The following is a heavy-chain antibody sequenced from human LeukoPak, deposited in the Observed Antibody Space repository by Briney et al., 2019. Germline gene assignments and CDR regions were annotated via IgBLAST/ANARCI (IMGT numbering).Heavy chain of an antibody. D-gene: IGHD1-26*01. CDR2: IYYSGST. V-gene: IGHV4-59*01. CDR1: GASISSYY. J-gene: IGHJ4*02. Sequence: SETLSLTCTVSGASISSYYWSWIRQPPGRGLEWIGYIYYSGSTNYNPSLKSRVTISLDTSKNQFSLKLRSVTAADTAVYYCARDGVSGSYYYYFDYWGQGTLVTVSS. CDR3: ARDGVSGSYYYYFDY.